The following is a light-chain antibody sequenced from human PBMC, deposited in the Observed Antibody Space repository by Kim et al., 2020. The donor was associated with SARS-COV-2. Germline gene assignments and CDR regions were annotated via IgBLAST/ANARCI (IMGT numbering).Light chain of an antibody. CDR2: AAS. CDR3: KQYDFYPRT. J-gene: IGKJ1*01. V-gene: IGKV1-9*01. CDR1: QGINYY. Sequence: DIQLTQSPSFLSAAVGDRVTITCRASQGINYYLAWYQHNPGKAPKLLIYAASTLQSGVPSRFSGRGSGTEFTLTISSPQPEDFATYFSKQYDFYPRTFGQGTKVDIK.